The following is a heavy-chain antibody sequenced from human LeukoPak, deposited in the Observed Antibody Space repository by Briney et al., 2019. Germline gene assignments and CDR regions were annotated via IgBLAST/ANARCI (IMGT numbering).Heavy chain of an antibody. Sequence: SETLSLTCAVSGDSMSSYYWXWIRXPPGKXLXXIGXIYYSGSTMYNPSLKSRVTISVDTSKIQFSLNLKSVTAADTAVYYCARAPRSRGSGMDVWGQGTTVTVSS. CDR3: ARAPRSRGSGMDV. CDR1: GDSMSSYY. D-gene: IGHD5-24*01. J-gene: IGHJ6*02. CDR2: IYYSGST. V-gene: IGHV4-59*08.